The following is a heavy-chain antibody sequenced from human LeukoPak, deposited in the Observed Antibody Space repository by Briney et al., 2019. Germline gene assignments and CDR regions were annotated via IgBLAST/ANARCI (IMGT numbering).Heavy chain of an antibody. J-gene: IGHJ3*02. CDR2: MNPNSGNT. CDR1: GYTFTSYD. Sequence: GASVKVSCKASGYTFTSYDINWVQQATGQGLEWMGWMNPNSGNTGYAQKFQGRVTMTRNTSISTAYMELSSLRSEDTAVYYCARVSYGSGALDAFDIWGQGTMVTVSS. CDR3: ARVSYGSGALDAFDI. V-gene: IGHV1-8*01. D-gene: IGHD3-10*01.